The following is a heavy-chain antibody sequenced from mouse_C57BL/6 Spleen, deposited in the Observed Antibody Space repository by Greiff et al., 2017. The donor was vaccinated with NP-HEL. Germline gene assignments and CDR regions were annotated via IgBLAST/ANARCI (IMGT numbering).Heavy chain of an antibody. CDR2: INPNNGGT. V-gene: IGHV1-26*01. J-gene: IGHJ3*01. Sequence: VQLQQSGPELVKPGASVKISCKASGYTFTDYYMNWVKQSHGKSLEWIGDINPNNGGTSYNQKFKGKATLTVDKSSSTAYMELRSLTSEDSAVYYCARSAYVPWFAYWGQGTLVTVSA. D-gene: IGHD6-5*01. CDR1: GYTFTDYY. CDR3: ARSAYVPWFAY.